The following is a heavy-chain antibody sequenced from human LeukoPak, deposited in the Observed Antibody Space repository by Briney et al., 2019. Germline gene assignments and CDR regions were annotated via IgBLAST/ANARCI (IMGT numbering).Heavy chain of an antibody. V-gene: IGHV1-2*02. CDR2: INPNSGGR. CDR1: GYTFTCYY. J-gene: IGHJ4*02. D-gene: IGHD3-9*01. Sequence: ASLKVSCKPSGYTFTCYYMHWVRQAPGQGLEWMGWINPNSGGRNYAQKFQGRVTMTRDTSISTAYMELSRLRSDDTALYYCARAPSGDILTGYYLYFDYWGQGTLVTVSS. CDR3: ARAPSGDILTGYYLYFDY.